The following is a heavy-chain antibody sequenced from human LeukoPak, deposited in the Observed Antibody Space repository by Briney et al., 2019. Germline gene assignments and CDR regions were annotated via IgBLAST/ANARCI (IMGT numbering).Heavy chain of an antibody. CDR3: ASHDVGVGYALDY. Sequence: SETLSLTCTVSGGSVSSNIYYWNWIRQPPGKGLEWIGYIYYSGSTNYNPSLKSRVTISVDTSKNQFSLKLSSVTAADTAVYYCASHDVGVGYALDYWGQGTLVAVSS. D-gene: IGHD3-16*01. CDR2: IYYSGST. V-gene: IGHV4-61*01. CDR1: GGSVSSNIYY. J-gene: IGHJ4*02.